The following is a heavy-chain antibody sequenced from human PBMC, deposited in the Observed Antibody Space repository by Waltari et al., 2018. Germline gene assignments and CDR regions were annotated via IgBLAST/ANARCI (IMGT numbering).Heavy chain of an antibody. D-gene: IGHD6-19*01. CDR3: AKDPAGTYYFEY. CDR1: AFTFSSYA. CDR2: ISGSGGNT. J-gene: IGHJ4*02. V-gene: IGHV3-23*01. Sequence: ELQLLASGGGLVQPGGSLRLSCAASAFTFSSYAMNWVRQAPGKGLEWVSTISGSGGNTYYADSVKGRFTISRDNSKNTLYLQMNSLRAEDTAVYYCAKDPAGTYYFEYWGQGTLVTVSS.